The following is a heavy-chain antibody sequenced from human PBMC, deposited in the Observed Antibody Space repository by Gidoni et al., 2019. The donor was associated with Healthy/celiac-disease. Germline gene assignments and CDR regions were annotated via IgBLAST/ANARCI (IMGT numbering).Heavy chain of an antibody. Sequence: EVQLVESGGGLIQPGGSLRLSCAASGFTVSSNYMSWVRQAPGKGLEWVSVIYSGGSTYDADSVKGRFTISRDNSKNTLYLQMNSLRAEDTAVYYCARDALTITQRGYYGMDVWGQGTTVTVSS. V-gene: IGHV3-53*01. CDR1: GFTVSSNY. CDR3: ARDALTITQRGYYGMDV. J-gene: IGHJ6*02. D-gene: IGHD5-12*01. CDR2: IYSGGST.